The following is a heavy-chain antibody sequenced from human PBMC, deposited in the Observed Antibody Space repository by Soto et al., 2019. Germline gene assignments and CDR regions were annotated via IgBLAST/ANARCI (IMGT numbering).Heavy chain of an antibody. Sequence: SEPLSLTCTVSGGSIGIGGYYWGGIRQHPGKGLEWIGYIYYSGSTFYKPSLKSPVTISVDTSEKQFFLRLSSVTAADTAVYYLARHAGYSRSPFAFCGQVTVVPVSS. CDR3: ARHAGYSRSPFAF. J-gene: IGHJ4*02. CDR1: GGSIGIGGYY. D-gene: IGHD2-21*01. CDR2: IYYSGST. V-gene: IGHV4-39*01.